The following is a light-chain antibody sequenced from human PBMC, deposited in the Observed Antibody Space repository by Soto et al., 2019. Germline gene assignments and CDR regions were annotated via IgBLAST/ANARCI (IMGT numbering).Light chain of an antibody. CDR3: QQYSTYTPRT. Sequence: IQRTQSPSTLSASVGDRVTITCRASQSISIWLAWYQKKPGKAPKILIYKASSLESGLPSRFSGSGSGTELTLTISSLQTDDFATYYCQQYSTYTPRTFGQGTKVDIK. J-gene: IGKJ1*01. CDR1: QSISIW. V-gene: IGKV1-5*03. CDR2: KAS.